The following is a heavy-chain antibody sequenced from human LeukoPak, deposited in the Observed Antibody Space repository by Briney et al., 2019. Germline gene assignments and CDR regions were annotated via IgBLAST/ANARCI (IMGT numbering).Heavy chain of an antibody. CDR3: ARGLGVAAADS. D-gene: IGHD6-13*01. CDR2: IYPSGST. V-gene: IGHV4-4*07. Sequence: SETLSLTCSVSGGSIKSYYWSRVRQAAGKGLEWIGRIYPSGSTNYNPSLKSRVNMSEDTSKNHFSLSLRSVTPADTAVYYCARGLGVAAADSWGQGILVTVSS. CDR1: GGSIKSYY. J-gene: IGHJ4*02.